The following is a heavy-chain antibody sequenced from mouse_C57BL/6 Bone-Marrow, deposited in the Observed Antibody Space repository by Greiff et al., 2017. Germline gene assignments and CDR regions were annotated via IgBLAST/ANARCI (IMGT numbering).Heavy chain of an antibody. J-gene: IGHJ1*03. CDR2: ILPGSGST. CDR1: GYTFTGYW. V-gene: IGHV1-9*01. D-gene: IGHD1-1*01. Sequence: VQLQESGAELMKPGASVKLSCKATGYTFTGYWIEWVKQRPGHGLEWIGEILPGSGSTNDNEKFKGKATFTADTSSNTAYMQLSSLTTEDSAIYYCATLSRYFDVWGTGSTVTVAS. CDR3: ATLSRYFDV.